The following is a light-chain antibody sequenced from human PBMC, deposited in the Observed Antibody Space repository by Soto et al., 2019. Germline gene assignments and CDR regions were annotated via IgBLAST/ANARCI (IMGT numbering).Light chain of an antibody. CDR3: QQYSSDST. J-gene: IGKJ1*01. CDR2: RAS. V-gene: IGKV1-5*03. CDR1: QNINNW. Sequence: DIRMTQSPSTLSASVGDRVTITCRASQNINNWLAWYQQKPGKAPKLLIYRASSLENGVPSRFSGRGSGTEFIFTITSLQPDDFATYYCQQYSSDSTFGQGTKVEVK.